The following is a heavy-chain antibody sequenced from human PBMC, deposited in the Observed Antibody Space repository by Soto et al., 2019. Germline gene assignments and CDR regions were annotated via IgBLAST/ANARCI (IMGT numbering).Heavy chain of an antibody. CDR1: VFMFYKYA. CDR2: ISSSGDTT. Sequence: WLSXRLSGASSVFMFYKYARNLFRHAPGKGLEWVSAISSSGDTTDYTESVRGRLNISRENSINTLYLHMRSLRPEDTAVYYCDHTRGYGVFDDVEIWGQRTMV. J-gene: IGHJ3*02. CDR3: DHTRGYGVFDDVEI. V-gene: IGHV3-23*01. D-gene: IGHD4-17*01.